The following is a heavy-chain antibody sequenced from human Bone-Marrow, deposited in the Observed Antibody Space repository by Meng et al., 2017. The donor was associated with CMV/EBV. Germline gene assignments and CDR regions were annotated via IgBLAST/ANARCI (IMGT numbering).Heavy chain of an antibody. CDR1: GYTFTGYY. D-gene: IGHD3-3*01. V-gene: IGHV1-2*02. CDR3: ARVILEWLPYFDY. J-gene: IGHJ4*02. CDR2: INPNSGGT. Sequence: ASVKVSCKASGYTFTGYYMHWVRQAPGQGLEWMGWINPNSGGTNYAQKFQGRITMTRDTSISTAYMELSRLRSDDTAVYYCARVILEWLPYFDYWGQGTRVTGSS.